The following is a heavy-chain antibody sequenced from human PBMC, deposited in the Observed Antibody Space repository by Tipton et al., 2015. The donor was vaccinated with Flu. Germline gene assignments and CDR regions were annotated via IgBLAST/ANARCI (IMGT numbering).Heavy chain of an antibody. Sequence: SLRLSCAASGFTFSSYAMHWVRQAPGKGLEWVAVISYDGSNKYYADSVKGRFTISRDNSKNTLYPQMNSLRAEDTAVYYCARDLVGSGIDYWGQGTLVTVSS. J-gene: IGHJ4*02. CDR1: GFTFSSYA. D-gene: IGHD2-8*02. CDR2: ISYDGSNK. CDR3: ARDLVGSGIDY. V-gene: IGHV3-30*01.